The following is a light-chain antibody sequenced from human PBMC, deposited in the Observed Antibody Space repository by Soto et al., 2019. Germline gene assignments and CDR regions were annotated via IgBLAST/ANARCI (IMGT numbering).Light chain of an antibody. CDR2: GVS. Sequence: QSALTHPASVSASPGQSITISCTGGKNDIGSSDYVSWYQQHPGKAPKLIIYGVSNRPSGTSDRFSGSKSGNTASLTISGLQADDEADYYCSSSTSSNTLVLCGGTKLNVL. J-gene: IGLJ3*02. V-gene: IGLV2-14*01. CDR3: SSSTSSNTLV. CDR1: KNDIGSSDY.